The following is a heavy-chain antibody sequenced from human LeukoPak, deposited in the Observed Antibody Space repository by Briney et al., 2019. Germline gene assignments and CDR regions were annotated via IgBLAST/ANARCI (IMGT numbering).Heavy chain of an antibody. D-gene: IGHD3-10*01. CDR3: CPAQFGELLYPDY. J-gene: IGHJ4*02. V-gene: IGHV3-30-3*01. Sequence: GGSLRLSWAASGFTFSDYAMHWVRQAPGKGLEWVAVISKDGSDKYYPGSVRGRFTISRDNSKKTLYLQMNSLRTEDTAVYYCCPAQFGELLYPDYWGQGTLVTVSS. CDR1: GFTFSDYA. CDR2: ISKDGSDK.